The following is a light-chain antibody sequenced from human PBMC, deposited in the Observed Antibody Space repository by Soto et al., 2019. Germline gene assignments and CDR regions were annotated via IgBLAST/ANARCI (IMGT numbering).Light chain of an antibody. Sequence: EIVLTQSPVTLSLSPGERATLSCRASQSVSSSYLAWYQQKPGQAPRLLIYGASSRATGIPDRFSGSGSGTDFTLTISRLEPEAFAVYYCQQYGSSRTFGQGTKVDIK. CDR2: GAS. J-gene: IGKJ1*01. CDR3: QQYGSSRT. V-gene: IGKV3-20*01. CDR1: QSVSSSY.